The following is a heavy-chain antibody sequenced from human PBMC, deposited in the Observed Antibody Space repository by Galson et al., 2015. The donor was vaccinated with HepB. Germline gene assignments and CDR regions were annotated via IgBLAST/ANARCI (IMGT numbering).Heavy chain of an antibody. Sequence: SLRLSCAASGFTFSPIWMSWVRQAPGKGLEWVANIKGDGSEEYYVDSVKGRFTISRDNARNSLYLQMNSLTAEDTALYYCARDWNWGLDHWGQGTMVTVSS. CDR3: ARDWNWGLDH. J-gene: IGHJ4*02. V-gene: IGHV3-7*03. D-gene: IGHD7-27*01. CDR1: GFTFSPIW. CDR2: IKGDGSEE.